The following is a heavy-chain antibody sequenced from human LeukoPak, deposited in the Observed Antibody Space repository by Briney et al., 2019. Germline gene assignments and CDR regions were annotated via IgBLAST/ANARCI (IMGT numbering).Heavy chain of an antibody. V-gene: IGHV1-46*01. Sequence: GASVKVSCKASGCTFINYHIHWVRQAPGQGLEWMGMIDPSGGATSNAQKVQGRVTMTRDTSTSTIYMELSSLRFEDTAVYYCASALYCGGDCYSGRYFFDYWGQGTLVTVSS. CDR3: ASALYCGGDCYSGRYFFDY. CDR1: GCTFINYH. D-gene: IGHD2-21*02. J-gene: IGHJ4*02. CDR2: IDPSGGAT.